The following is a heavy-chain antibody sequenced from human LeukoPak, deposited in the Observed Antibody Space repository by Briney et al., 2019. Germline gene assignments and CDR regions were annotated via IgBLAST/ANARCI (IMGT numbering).Heavy chain of an antibody. Sequence: PSDTLSLTCTVSGGSISSYYWSWIRQPPGKGLECIGYIYYSGSTNYNPSLKSRVTISVDTSKNQFSLKLSSVTAADTAVYYCAVNFDWGRRGIDYWGQGTLVTVSS. D-gene: IGHD3-9*01. CDR3: AVNFDWGRRGIDY. V-gene: IGHV4-59*07. CDR1: GGSISSYY. CDR2: IYYSGST. J-gene: IGHJ4*02.